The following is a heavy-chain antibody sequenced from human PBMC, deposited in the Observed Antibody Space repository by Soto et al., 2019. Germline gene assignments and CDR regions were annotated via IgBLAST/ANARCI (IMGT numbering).Heavy chain of an antibody. CDR2: INSDGSST. V-gene: IGHV3-74*01. Sequence: PGGSLRLSCAASGFTFSSYWMHWVRQAPGKGLVWVSRINSDGSSTSYADSVKGRFTISRDNAKNTLYLQMNSLRAEDTAVYYCASALSIKFLGIAAAGTFFDYWGQGTLVTVSS. CDR1: GFTFSSYW. D-gene: IGHD6-13*01. CDR3: ASALSIKFLGIAAAGTFFDY. J-gene: IGHJ4*02.